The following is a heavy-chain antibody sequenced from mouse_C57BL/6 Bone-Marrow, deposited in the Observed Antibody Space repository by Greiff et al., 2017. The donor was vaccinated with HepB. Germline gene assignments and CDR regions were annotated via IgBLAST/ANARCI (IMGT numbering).Heavy chain of an antibody. Sequence: QVQLQQPGAELVKPGASVKMSCKASGYTFTSYWITWVKQRPGQGLEWIGDIYPGSGSTNYNEKFKSKATLTVDTSSSTAYMQLSSLTSEDSAVYYCARPYYYGSSFYAMDYWGQGTTLTVSS. CDR1: GYTFTSYW. V-gene: IGHV1-55*01. D-gene: IGHD1-1*01. J-gene: IGHJ4*01. CDR2: IYPGSGST. CDR3: ARPYYYGSSFYAMDY.